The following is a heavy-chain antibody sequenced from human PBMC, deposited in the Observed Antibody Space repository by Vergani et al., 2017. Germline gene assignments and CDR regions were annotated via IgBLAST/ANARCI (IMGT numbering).Heavy chain of an antibody. J-gene: IGHJ4*02. CDR1: GGSFSGYY. V-gene: IGHV4-34*01. Sequence: QVQLQQWGAGLLKPSETLSLTCAVYGGSFSGYYWSWIRQPPGKGLEWIGEINHSGSTNYNPSLKSRVTISIDKSKNQFSLKLSSVTAADTAVYYCAREGIRGVGYWGQGTLVTVSS. CDR3: AREGIRGVGY. CDR2: INHSGST. D-gene: IGHD2/OR15-2a*01.